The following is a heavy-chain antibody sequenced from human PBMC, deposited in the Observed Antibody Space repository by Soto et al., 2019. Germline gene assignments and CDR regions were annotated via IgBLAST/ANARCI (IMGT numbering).Heavy chain of an antibody. V-gene: IGHV4-34*01. Sequence: QVQLQQWGAGLLKPSETLSLTCAVYGGSFSGYYWSWIRQPPGKGLEWIGEINHSGSTNYNPSLKSRVTISVDTSKNQFSLKLSSVTAADTAVYYCARVGGRVTTTIIEYYYYYGMDVWGQGTTVTVSS. CDR2: INHSGST. CDR1: GGSFSGYY. CDR3: ARVGGRVTTTIIEYYYYYGMDV. D-gene: IGHD4-17*01. J-gene: IGHJ6*02.